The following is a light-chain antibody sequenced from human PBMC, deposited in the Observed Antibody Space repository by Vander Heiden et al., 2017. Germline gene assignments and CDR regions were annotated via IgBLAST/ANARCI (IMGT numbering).Light chain of an antibody. V-gene: IGKV1D-8*01. J-gene: IGKJ2*01. Sequence: VIWMTKSPSLLTASTGDRVTISCLISQGISSYLAWYQQKPGKAPELLIYAASTLQSGVPSRFSGSGSGTDFTLTISCLQSEDFATYYCQQYYSFPQTFGQGTKLEIK. CDR2: AAS. CDR1: QGISSY. CDR3: QQYYSFPQT.